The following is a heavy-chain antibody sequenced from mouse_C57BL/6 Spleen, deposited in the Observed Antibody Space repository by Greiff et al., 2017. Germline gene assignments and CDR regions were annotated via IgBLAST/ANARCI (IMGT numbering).Heavy chain of an antibody. V-gene: IGHV1-15*01. CDR1: GYTFTDYE. Sequence: QVQLKQSGAELVRPGASVTLSCKASGYTFTDYEMHWVKQTPVHGLEWIGAIDPETGGTAYNQKFKGMAILTADKSSSTAYMELRSLTSEDSAVYYCTIITRGFAYWGQGTLVTVSA. CDR3: TIITRGFAY. D-gene: IGHD1-1*01. J-gene: IGHJ3*01. CDR2: IDPETGGT.